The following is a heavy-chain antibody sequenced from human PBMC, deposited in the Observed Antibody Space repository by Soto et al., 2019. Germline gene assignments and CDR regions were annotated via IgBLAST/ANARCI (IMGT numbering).Heavy chain of an antibody. Sequence: SETLSLTCTVSGGSVSNSNYYWGWIRQSPGKGLEWIGSVYYRGRSYSKSSVKSRVTISVDTSKNQFSLNLNSVTASDTAVYFCVSQRTSVLTQAYFDYWGPGALITVSS. D-gene: IGHD2-8*01. CDR3: VSQRTSVLTQAYFDY. V-gene: IGHV4-39*01. CDR1: GGSVSNSNYY. CDR2: VYYRGRS. J-gene: IGHJ4*02.